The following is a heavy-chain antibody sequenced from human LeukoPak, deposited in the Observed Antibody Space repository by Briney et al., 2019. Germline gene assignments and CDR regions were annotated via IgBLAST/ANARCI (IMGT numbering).Heavy chain of an antibody. CDR1: GGSFSGYY. CDR2: INHSGST. J-gene: IGHJ5*02. D-gene: IGHD6-19*01. V-gene: IGHV4-34*01. Sequence: PSETLSLTCAVYGGSFSGYYWSWIRQPPGKGLEWIGEINHSGSTNYNPSLKSRVTISVDTSKNQFSLKLRSVTAADTAVYYCARGRSGWFSGRRRNNWFDPWGQGTLVTVSS. CDR3: ARGRSGWFSGRRRNNWFDP.